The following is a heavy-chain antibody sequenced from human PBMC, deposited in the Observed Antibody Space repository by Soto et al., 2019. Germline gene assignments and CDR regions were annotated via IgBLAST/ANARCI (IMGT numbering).Heavy chain of an antibody. Sequence: EVQLLESGGGLVQPGGSLRLSCAASGFIFSSYAMSWVRQAPGKGLEWVSAISGSGGTTYYADSVKGRFIISRDNSKNTLYLHMNSLSVEDAAIYYCAKFVAATGGSGGWPWHFDYWGQGALVTVSS. CDR3: AKFVAATGGSGGWPWHFDY. D-gene: IGHD6-25*01. CDR1: GFIFSSYA. V-gene: IGHV3-23*01. J-gene: IGHJ4*02. CDR2: ISGSGGTT.